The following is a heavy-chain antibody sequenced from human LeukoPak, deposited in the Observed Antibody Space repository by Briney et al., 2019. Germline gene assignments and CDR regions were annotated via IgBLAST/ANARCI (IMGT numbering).Heavy chain of an antibody. CDR1: GYTFTGYY. Sequence: ASVKVSCKASGYTFTGYYMHWVRQAPGQGLEWMGWINPNRGGTNYAQKFQGRVTITRDTSISTAYRELSRLRSDATAVYYCAREGDIVVVVAAAFDPWGQGTLVTVSS. D-gene: IGHD2-15*01. J-gene: IGHJ5*02. V-gene: IGHV1-2*02. CDR3: AREGDIVVVVAAAFDP. CDR2: INPNRGGT.